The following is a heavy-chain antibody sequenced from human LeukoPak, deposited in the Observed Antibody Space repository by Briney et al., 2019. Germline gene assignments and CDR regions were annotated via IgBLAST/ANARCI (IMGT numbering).Heavy chain of an antibody. V-gene: IGHV3-74*01. CDR2: INSDGSST. CDR3: ARSLGSSGYQDY. CDR1: GFTFSSYW. D-gene: IGHD3-22*01. Sequence: GGSLRPSCAASGFTFSSYWMHWVRQAPGKGLVWVSRINSDGSSTSYADSVKGRFTISRDNAKNTVYLQMNSLRAEDTAVYYCARSLGSSGYQDYWGQGTLVTVSS. J-gene: IGHJ4*02.